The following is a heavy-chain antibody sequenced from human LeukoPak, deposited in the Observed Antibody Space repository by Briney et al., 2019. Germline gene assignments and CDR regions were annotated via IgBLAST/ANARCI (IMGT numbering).Heavy chain of an antibody. CDR1: GFTFSSYG. J-gene: IGHJ6*02. V-gene: IGHV3-30*18. CDR3: AKVDSGWYGDYYYYGMDV. D-gene: IGHD6-19*01. Sequence: GRSLRLSCAASGFTFSSYGMHWVRQAPGKGLEWVAVISYDGSNKYYADPVKGRFTISRDNSKNTLYLQMNSLGAEDTAVYYCAKVDSGWYGDYYYYGMDVWGQGTTVTVSS. CDR2: ISYDGSNK.